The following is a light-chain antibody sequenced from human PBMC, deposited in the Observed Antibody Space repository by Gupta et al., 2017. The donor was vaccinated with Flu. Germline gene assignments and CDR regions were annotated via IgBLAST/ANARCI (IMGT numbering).Light chain of an antibody. J-gene: IGKJ5*01. CDR2: GAS. Sequence: EVVLTQSPGTLSLSPGERATLSCRASQSVTSNYLAWYQQKPGQTPRLLIYGASSRATGLPDRFSGSGSGTDFTLTISRLEPEDFAVYYCQQYCCLPFTFGQGTQVDI. CDR3: QQYCCLPFT. V-gene: IGKV3-20*01. CDR1: QSVTSNY.